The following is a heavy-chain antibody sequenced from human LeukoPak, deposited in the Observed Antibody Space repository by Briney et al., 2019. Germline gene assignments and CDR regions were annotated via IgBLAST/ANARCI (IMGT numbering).Heavy chain of an antibody. D-gene: IGHD4-17*01. J-gene: IGHJ4*02. CDR1: GYTFTSYD. V-gene: IGHV1-8*01. CDR2: MNPNSGNT. Sequence: GASVKVSCKASGYTFTSYDINWVRQATGQGLEWMGWMNPNSGNTGYAQRFQGRVTMTRNTSISTAYMELSSLRSEDTAVYYCATYDYGGKGVFVYWGQGTLVTVSS. CDR3: ATYDYGGKGVFVY.